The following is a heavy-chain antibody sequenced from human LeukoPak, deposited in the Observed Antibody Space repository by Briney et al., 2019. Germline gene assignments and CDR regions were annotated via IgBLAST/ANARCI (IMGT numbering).Heavy chain of an antibody. CDR1: GFTFGDYA. J-gene: IGHJ1*01. Sequence: GGSLRLSCTASGFTFGDYAMSWFRQAPGKGLEWVGFIRSKAYGGTTEYAASVKGRFTISRDDSKSIAYLQMNSLKTEDTAVYYCTRGSQGSGSFPAKNWGQGTLVTVSS. CDR2: IRSKAYGGTT. D-gene: IGHD1-26*01. CDR3: TRGSQGSGSFPAKN. V-gene: IGHV3-49*03.